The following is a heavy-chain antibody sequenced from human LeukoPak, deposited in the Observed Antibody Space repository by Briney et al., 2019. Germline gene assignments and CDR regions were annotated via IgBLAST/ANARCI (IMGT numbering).Heavy chain of an antibody. CDR3: ARDLFTVDTAMVTAY. CDR2: INPSGGST. CDR1: GFTLTGYY. Sequence: ASVKVSCNASGFTLTGYYIHWVRQAPGQGLEWMGIINPSGGSTSYAQKFQGRVTMTRDTSTSTVYMELSSLRSGDTAVYYCARDLFTVDTAMVTAYWGQGTLVTVSS. V-gene: IGHV1-46*01. D-gene: IGHD5-18*01. J-gene: IGHJ4*02.